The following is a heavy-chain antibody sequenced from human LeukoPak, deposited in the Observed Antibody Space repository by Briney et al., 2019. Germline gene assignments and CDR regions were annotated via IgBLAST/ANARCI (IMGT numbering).Heavy chain of an antibody. J-gene: IGHJ5*02. Sequence: GESLKISCKGSGYSFTSYWIGWVRQMPGKGLGWMGIIYPGDSDTRYSPSFQGQVTISADKSISTAYLQWSSLKASDTAMYYCARHGRGGSYWYNWFDPWGQGTLVTVSS. CDR2: IYPGDSDT. D-gene: IGHD1-26*01. CDR3: ARHGRGGSYWYNWFDP. CDR1: GYSFTSYW. V-gene: IGHV5-51*01.